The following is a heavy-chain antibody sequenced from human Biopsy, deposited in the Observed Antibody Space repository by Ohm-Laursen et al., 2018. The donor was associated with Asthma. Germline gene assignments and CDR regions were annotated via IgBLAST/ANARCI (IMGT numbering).Heavy chain of an antibody. Sequence: RSLRLSCTASGFTFSSYAMHWVRQAPGKGLEWVAVISYDGSNKYYADFVKGRFTISRDNSKNTLYLQMNSLRAEDTAVYYCARDLHPTNHLGELSEGFDYWGQGTLVTVSS. CDR3: ARDLHPTNHLGELSEGFDY. D-gene: IGHD3-16*02. V-gene: IGHV3-30-3*01. CDR2: ISYDGSNK. CDR1: GFTFSSYA. J-gene: IGHJ4*02.